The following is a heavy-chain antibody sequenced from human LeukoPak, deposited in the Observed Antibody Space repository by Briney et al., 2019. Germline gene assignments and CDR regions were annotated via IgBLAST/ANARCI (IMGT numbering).Heavy chain of an antibody. CDR2: ISYDGSNK. CDR3: ARDRGDWLPRDIDY. D-gene: IGHD2-21*02. J-gene: IGHJ4*02. CDR1: GFTFSSYG. Sequence: GGSLRLSCAASGFTFSSYGMHWVRQAPGKGLEWVAVISYDGSNKYYADSVKGRFTISRDNAKNSLYLQMNSLRAEDTAVYYCARDRGDWLPRDIDYWGQGTLVTVSS. V-gene: IGHV3-30*03.